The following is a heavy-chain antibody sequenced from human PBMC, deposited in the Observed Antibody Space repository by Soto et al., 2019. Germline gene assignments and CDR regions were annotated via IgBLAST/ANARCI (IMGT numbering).Heavy chain of an antibody. V-gene: IGHV3-7*05. CDR3: RVNGPLFDY. CDR1: GFTFSSYW. D-gene: IGHD2-8*01. J-gene: IGHJ4*02. CDR2: IKEDGSDK. Sequence: EVQLVESGGGLVHPGGSLRLSCEGSGFTFSSYWMSWVRQAPGKGLEWVANIKEDGSDKNHVDSVKGRFTISRDNAKSSLYLQMNSLRAEDTAVYCCRVNGPLFDYWGQGILVTVSS.